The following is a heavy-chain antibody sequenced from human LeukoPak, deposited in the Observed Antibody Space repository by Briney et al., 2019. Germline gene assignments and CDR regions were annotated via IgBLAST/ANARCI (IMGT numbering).Heavy chain of an antibody. CDR1: GFTVSSNY. CDR2: ISYDGSYK. D-gene: IGHD3-10*01. J-gene: IGHJ4*02. Sequence: GGSLRLSCAASGFTVSSNYMSWVRQAPGKGLEWVALISYDGSYKYYADSVKGRFTISRDNSKSTLYLQMNSLRAEDTAVYYCAKDLPITLVRGLPDYWGQGTLVTVSS. V-gene: IGHV3-30*18. CDR3: AKDLPITLVRGLPDY.